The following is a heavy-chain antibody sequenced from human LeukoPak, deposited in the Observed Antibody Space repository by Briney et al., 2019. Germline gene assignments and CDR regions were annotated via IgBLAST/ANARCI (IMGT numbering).Heavy chain of an antibody. CDR2: INHSGST. CDR1: GGSFSGYY. J-gene: IGHJ5*02. CDR3: ARSYSYDNWFDP. D-gene: IGHD5-12*01. Sequence: SETLSLTCAVYGGSFSGYYWSWIRQPPGKGLEWIGEINHSGSTNYNPSLKSRVTISVDTSKNQFSLKLSSVTAADTAVYYCARSYSYDNWFDPWGQGTLVTVSS. V-gene: IGHV4-34*01.